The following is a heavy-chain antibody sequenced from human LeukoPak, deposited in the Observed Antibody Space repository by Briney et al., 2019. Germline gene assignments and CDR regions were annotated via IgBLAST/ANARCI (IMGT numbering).Heavy chain of an antibody. CDR2: IYADGSS. Sequence: SETLSLTCTVSGGSVGSDNYYWNWIRQPAGKGLEWIGRIYADGSSTYNPSLKSRVTILVDTSKNQFSLRLSSMTAADTAVYYCARGYYYRTWGQGTLVTVSS. J-gene: IGHJ4*02. V-gene: IGHV4-61*02. D-gene: IGHD3-10*01. CDR1: GGSVGSDNYY. CDR3: ARGYYYRT.